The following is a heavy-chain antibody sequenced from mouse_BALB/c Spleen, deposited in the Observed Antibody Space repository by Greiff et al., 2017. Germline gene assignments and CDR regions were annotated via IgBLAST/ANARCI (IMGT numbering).Heavy chain of an antibody. CDR1: GFNIKDYY. CDR3: AKGEGIGNYGAY. Sequence: VQLQQSGAELVRSGASVKLSCTASGFNIKDYYMHWVKQRPEQGLEWIGWIDPENGDTEYAPKFQGKATLTVDKSSSTAFMHLNSLTSEDSAVYYCAKGEGIGNYGAYWGQGTLVTVSA. J-gene: IGHJ3*01. V-gene: IGHV14-4*02. D-gene: IGHD2-1*01. CDR2: IDPENGDT.